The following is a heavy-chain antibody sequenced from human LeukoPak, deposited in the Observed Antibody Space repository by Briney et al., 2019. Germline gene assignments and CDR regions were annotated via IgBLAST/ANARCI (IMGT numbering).Heavy chain of an antibody. CDR1: AYTLTGYY. J-gene: IGHJ4*02. CDR3: ARHGTSGYLADY. CDR2: INPNSGGT. Sequence: GASVKVSCKASAYTLTGYYLHWVRQAPGQGLEWMGWINPNSGGTNYAQKFQGRVTMTRDTSISTAYMELSRLGSDDTAVYYCARHGTSGYLADYWGQGTLVTVSS. V-gene: IGHV1-2*02. D-gene: IGHD3-3*01.